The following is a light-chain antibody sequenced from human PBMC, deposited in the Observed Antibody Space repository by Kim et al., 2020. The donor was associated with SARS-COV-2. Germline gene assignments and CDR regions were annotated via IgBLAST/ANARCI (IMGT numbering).Light chain of an antibody. V-gene: IGLV2-14*04. Sequence: QSMTISCTGTSSDVGGYNYVSWYQQHPGKAPKLMIYDVSKRPSGVSNRFSGSKSGNTASLTISGLQAEDEADYYCSSYTSSSLVVFGGGTQLTVL. J-gene: IGLJ2*01. CDR1: SSDVGGYNY. CDR2: DVS. CDR3: SSYTSSSLVV.